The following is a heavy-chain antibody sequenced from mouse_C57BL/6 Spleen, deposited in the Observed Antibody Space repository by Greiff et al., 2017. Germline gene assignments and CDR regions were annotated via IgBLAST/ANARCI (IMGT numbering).Heavy chain of an antibody. Sequence: QVQLQQPGAELVKPGASVKLSCKASGYTFTSYWMQWVKQRPGQGLEWIGEIDPSDSYTNYNRKFKGKATLTVDTSSSTAYMQLSSLTSEDSAVYYCARSRSSSAWFAYWGQGTLVTVSA. CDR1: GYTFTSYW. CDR3: ARSRSSSAWFAY. D-gene: IGHD1-1*01. V-gene: IGHV1-50*01. J-gene: IGHJ3*01. CDR2: IDPSDSYT.